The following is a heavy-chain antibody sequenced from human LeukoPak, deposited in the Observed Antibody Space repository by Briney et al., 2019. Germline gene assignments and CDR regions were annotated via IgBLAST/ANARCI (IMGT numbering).Heavy chain of an antibody. D-gene: IGHD2-2*01. CDR1: GFTFSSYG. Sequence: GGSLRLSCAASGFTFSSYGMHWVRQAPGKGLEWVAFIRYDGSNKYYADSVKGRFTISRDNSKNTLYLQMNSLRAEDTAVYYCANSLCSSTSCYHYYMDVWGKGTTVTVSS. CDR2: IRYDGSNK. J-gene: IGHJ6*03. V-gene: IGHV3-30*02. CDR3: ANSLCSSTSCYHYYMDV.